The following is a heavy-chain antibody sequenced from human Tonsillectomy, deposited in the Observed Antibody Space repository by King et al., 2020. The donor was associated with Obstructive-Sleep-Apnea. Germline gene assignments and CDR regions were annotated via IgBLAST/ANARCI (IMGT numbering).Heavy chain of an antibody. CDR3: ARALNILTELYYFDY. Sequence: QLVQSGGGLVKPGGSLRLSGAASGFTFSDYYMSWILHAPGKGLEWVSYMSSSGSTIYYADSVKGRFTISGSNAKNSLYLQMNSLRAEDTAVYYCARALNILTELYYFDYWGQGTLVTVSS. J-gene: IGHJ4*02. CDR1: GFTFSDYY. V-gene: IGHV3-11*01. CDR2: MSSSGSTI. D-gene: IGHD3-9*01.